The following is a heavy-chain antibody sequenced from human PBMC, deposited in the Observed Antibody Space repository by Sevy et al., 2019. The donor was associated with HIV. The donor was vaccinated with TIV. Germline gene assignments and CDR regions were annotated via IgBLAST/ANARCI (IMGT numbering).Heavy chain of an antibody. V-gene: IGHV3-48*02. CDR2: ISSSSSTI. J-gene: IGHJ6*02. CDR1: GFTFSSYS. Sequence: GGSLRLSCAASGFTFSSYSMNWVRQAPGKGLEWVSYISSSSSTIYYADSVKGRFTISRDNAKNLLYLQMNSLRDEDTAVYYCARYCSGGSCYGGVYYYGMDVWGQGTTVTVSS. D-gene: IGHD2-15*01. CDR3: ARYCSGGSCYGGVYYYGMDV.